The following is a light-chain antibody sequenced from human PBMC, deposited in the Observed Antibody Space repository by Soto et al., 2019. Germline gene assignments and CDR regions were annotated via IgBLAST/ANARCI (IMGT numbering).Light chain of an antibody. J-gene: IGKJ1*01. CDR2: AAS. CDR1: QGISSW. V-gene: IGKV1D-16*01. CDR3: QHYNSYSEA. Sequence: DIQMTQSPSSASASVGDRVTITCRASQGISSWLAWYQQKPGKAPELLIYAASTLQSGVPSRFSGSGSGTDFTLTISCLQSEDFATYYCQHYNSYSEAFGQGTKVDI.